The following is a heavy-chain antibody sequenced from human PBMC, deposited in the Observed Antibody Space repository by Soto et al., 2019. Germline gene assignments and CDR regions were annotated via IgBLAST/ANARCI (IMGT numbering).Heavy chain of an antibody. Sequence: QVQLVQSGAEVKKPGASVKVSCKASGYSFTVYHMHWVRQAPGQGLEWMGWINTDSGGTKYAQKFEGRVTMSRDTSINTVYMELSNLISDDTAVYYCAREIRSGYYKYWYFDLWGRGTLITVSS. D-gene: IGHD3-3*01. J-gene: IGHJ2*01. V-gene: IGHV1-2*02. CDR3: AREIRSGYYKYWYFDL. CDR1: GYSFTVYH. CDR2: INTDSGGT.